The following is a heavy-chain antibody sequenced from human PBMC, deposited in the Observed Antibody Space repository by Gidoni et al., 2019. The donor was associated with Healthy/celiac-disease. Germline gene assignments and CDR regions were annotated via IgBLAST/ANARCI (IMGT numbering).Heavy chain of an antibody. Sequence: QITLTESGPTLVKPTQTLTLTCTFSGFSLSTSGVGVGWIRQPPGKALEWLALIYWDDDKRYSPSLKSRLTITKDTSKNQVVLTMTNMDPVDTATYYCAHTPPIVVVIAAPVGAFDIWGQGTMVTVSS. D-gene: IGHD2-21*01. J-gene: IGHJ3*02. CDR2: IYWDDDK. CDR1: GFSLSTSGVG. CDR3: AHTPPIVVVIAAPVGAFDI. V-gene: IGHV2-5*02.